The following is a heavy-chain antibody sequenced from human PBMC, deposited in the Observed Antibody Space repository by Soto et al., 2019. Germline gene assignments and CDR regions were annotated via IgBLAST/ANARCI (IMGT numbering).Heavy chain of an antibody. D-gene: IGHD6-13*01. V-gene: IGHV3-74*01. CDR1: GFTFSSYW. CDR3: ARVRYTSTWYYYGMDV. J-gene: IGHJ6*02. Sequence: EVQLVESGGDLVQPGGSLRLSCAASGFTFSSYWMYWVRQAPGKGLVWFSRISSDGSRTDYADSVKGRFTISRDNARNTLYLQMNSLRAEDTAVYYCARVRYTSTWYYYGMDVWGQGTTVTVSS. CDR2: ISSDGSRT.